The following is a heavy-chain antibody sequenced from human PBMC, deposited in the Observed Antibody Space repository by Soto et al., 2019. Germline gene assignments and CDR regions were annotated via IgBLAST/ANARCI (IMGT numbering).Heavy chain of an antibody. D-gene: IGHD3-22*01. CDR2: IYHSGST. CDR3: ARGAPVVNDY. Sequence: QLQLRESGSGLVKPSQTLSLTGAVSGGSISSGGYSWSWIRQPPGKGLEWIGYIYHSGSTYYNPSLKSRVTMSVDRCKNQFSLKLSSVTAEDTAVYSCARGAPVVNDYWGQGTLVTVSS. J-gene: IGHJ4*02. V-gene: IGHV4-30-2*01. CDR1: GGSISSGGYS.